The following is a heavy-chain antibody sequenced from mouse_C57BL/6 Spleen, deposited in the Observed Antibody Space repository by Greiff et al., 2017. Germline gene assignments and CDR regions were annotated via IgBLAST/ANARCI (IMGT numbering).Heavy chain of an antibody. Sequence: EVQLVESGTVLARPGASVKMSCKTSGYTFTSYWMHWVKQRPGQGLEWIGAIYPGNSDTSYNQKFKGKAKLTAVTSASTAYMELSSLTNEDSAVYYCTFYYGSSYYFDYWGQGTTLTVSS. J-gene: IGHJ2*01. D-gene: IGHD1-1*01. V-gene: IGHV1-5*01. CDR1: GYTFTSYW. CDR2: IYPGNSDT. CDR3: TFYYGSSYYFDY.